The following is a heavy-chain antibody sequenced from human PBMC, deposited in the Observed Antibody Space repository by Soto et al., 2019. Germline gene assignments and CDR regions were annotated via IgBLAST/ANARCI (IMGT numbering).Heavy chain of an antibody. J-gene: IGHJ3*02. Sequence: PSETLSLTCTVSGGSISSYYWSWIRQPTGKGLEWIGYIYYSGSTNYNPSLKSRVTISVDTSKNQFSLKLSSVTAADTAVYYCARDVGRYQRQDNDAFVIWCPG. V-gene: IGHV4-59*01. CDR3: ARDVGRYQRQDNDAFVI. CDR1: GGSISSYY. D-gene: IGHD2-15*01. CDR2: IYYSGST.